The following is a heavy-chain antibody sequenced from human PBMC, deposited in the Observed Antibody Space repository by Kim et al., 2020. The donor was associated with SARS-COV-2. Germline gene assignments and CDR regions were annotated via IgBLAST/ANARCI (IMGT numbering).Heavy chain of an antibody. Sequence: IYAQKFQGRVTMTDDTSTDTAYMELSSLRSEDTAVYYCATDDTAMAYFDYWGQGTLVTVSS. CDR3: ATDDTAMAYFDY. V-gene: IGHV1-24*01. J-gene: IGHJ4*02. D-gene: IGHD5-18*01.